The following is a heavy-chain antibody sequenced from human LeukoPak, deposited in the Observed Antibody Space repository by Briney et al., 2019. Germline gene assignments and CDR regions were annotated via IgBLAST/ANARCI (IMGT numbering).Heavy chain of an antibody. CDR3: AAISRSGSYYGYYYYNMDV. Sequence: PGGSLRLSCAASGFTFSSYAMSWVRQAPGKGLEWVSAISGSGGSTYYADSVKGRFTISRDNSKNTLYLQMNSLRAEDTAVYYCAAISRSGSYYGYYYYNMDVWGKGTTVTISS. CDR1: GFTFSSYA. J-gene: IGHJ6*03. D-gene: IGHD1-26*01. V-gene: IGHV3-23*01. CDR2: ISGSGGST.